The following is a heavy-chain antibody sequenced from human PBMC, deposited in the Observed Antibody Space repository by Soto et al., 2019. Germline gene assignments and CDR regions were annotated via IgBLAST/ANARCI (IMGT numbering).Heavy chain of an antibody. V-gene: IGHV3-30*18. CDR1: GFTFSSYG. CDR2: ISYDGSNE. Sequence: GGSLRLSCAASGFTFSSYGMHWVRQAPGKGLEWAALISYDGSNEYCADSVEGRFTISRDNSKNTLDLQMNSLRADDTAVYYCVKASEDYFDYWGQGTLVTVSS. CDR3: VKASEDYFDY. J-gene: IGHJ4*02.